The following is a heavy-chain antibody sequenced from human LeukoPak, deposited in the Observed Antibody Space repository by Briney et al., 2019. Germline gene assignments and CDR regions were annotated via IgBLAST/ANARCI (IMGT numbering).Heavy chain of an antibody. D-gene: IGHD3-10*01. V-gene: IGHV3-23*01. Sequence: PGGSLRLSCAASGFTFSSYAMSWVRQAPGKGLEWVPAISGSGGSTYYADSVKGRFTISRDNSKNTLYLQMNSLGAEDTAVYYCAKDYYGSGSYFPHDAFDIWGQGTMVTVSS. CDR2: ISGSGGST. J-gene: IGHJ3*02. CDR1: GFTFSSYA. CDR3: AKDYYGSGSYFPHDAFDI.